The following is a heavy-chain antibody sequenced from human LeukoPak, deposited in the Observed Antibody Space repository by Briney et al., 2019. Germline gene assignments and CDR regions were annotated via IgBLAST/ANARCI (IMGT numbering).Heavy chain of an antibody. Sequence: GGSLRLSCAASGFTFSTYAMNWVRQAPGKGLEWVSGITFTGGSTYYADSVKGRFTISRDNSRNTVSLQMNSLRAEDTAVYYCAKDLVGGSTTFLDYWGQGTLVTVSS. CDR1: GFTFSTYA. J-gene: IGHJ4*02. D-gene: IGHD2/OR15-2a*01. CDR3: AKDLVGGSTTFLDY. CDR2: ITFTGGST. V-gene: IGHV3-23*01.